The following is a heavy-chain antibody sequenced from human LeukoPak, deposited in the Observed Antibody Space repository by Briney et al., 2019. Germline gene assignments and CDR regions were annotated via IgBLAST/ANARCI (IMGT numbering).Heavy chain of an antibody. CDR2: INPNSGGT. CDR3: ARALDWVTIFGVVTNHAFDI. D-gene: IGHD3-3*01. CDR1: GYTFTCYY. J-gene: IGHJ3*02. V-gene: IGHV1-2*06. Sequence: ASVKVSCKASGYTFTCYYMHWVRQAPGQGLEWMGRINPNSGGTNYAQKFQGRVTMTRDTSISTAYMELSRLRSDDTAVYYCARALDWVTIFGVVTNHAFDIWGQGTMVTVSS.